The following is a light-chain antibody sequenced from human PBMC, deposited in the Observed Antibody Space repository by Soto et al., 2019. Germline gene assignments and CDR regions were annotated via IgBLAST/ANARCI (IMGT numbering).Light chain of an antibody. J-gene: IGLJ2*01. CDR1: SSNIGSNY. Sequence: QSVLTQPPSASGTPGQRVTISCSGSSSNIGSNYVYWYQQLPGTAPKLLIYRNNQRPSGVPDRFSGSKSGTSASLAINGLRSEDEADYYCAAWDDSLSGPDVVFGGGTKLTVL. CDR3: AAWDDSLSGPDVV. CDR2: RNN. V-gene: IGLV1-47*01.